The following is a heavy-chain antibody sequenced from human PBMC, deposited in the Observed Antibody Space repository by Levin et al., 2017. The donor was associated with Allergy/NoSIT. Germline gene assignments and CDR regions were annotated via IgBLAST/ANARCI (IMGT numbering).Heavy chain of an antibody. CDR1: GFTFSSYA. D-gene: IGHD3-16*02. J-gene: IGHJ6*02. V-gene: IGHV3-30-3*01. Sequence: GGSLRLSCAASGFTFSSYAMHWVRQAPGKGLEWVAVISYDGSNKYYADSVKGRFTISRDNSKNTLYLQMNSLRAEDTAVYYCARDFVMSNYPYGMDVWGQGTTVTVSS. CDR3: ARDFVMSNYPYGMDV. CDR2: ISYDGSNK.